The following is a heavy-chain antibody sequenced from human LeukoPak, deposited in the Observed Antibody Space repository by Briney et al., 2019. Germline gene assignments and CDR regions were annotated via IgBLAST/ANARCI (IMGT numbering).Heavy chain of an antibody. D-gene: IGHD2-2*01. J-gene: IGHJ4*02. Sequence: GGSLRLSCTASGFTFGDYAMSWVRQAPGKGLEWVSAISASGGSTYYADSVKGRFTISRDNSQNTLYLQVNSLRAEDTAVYYCAKGLVPAAIRVVDYWGQGTLVTVSS. V-gene: IGHV3-23*01. CDR1: GFTFGDYA. CDR3: AKGLVPAAIRVVDY. CDR2: ISASGGST.